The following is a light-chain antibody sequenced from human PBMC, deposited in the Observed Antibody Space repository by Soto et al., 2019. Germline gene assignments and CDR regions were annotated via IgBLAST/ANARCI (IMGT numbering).Light chain of an antibody. V-gene: IGLV1-44*01. CDR3: AAWDDSLNGYV. CDR2: SNN. J-gene: IGLJ1*01. Sequence: QSVLTQPPSASGTPGQRVTISCSGSSSNIGSNTVNWYQQLPGTAPKLLIYSNNQRPSGVPDRLSGSKSGTPASLAISGLQSEDEADYYCAAWDDSLNGYVFGTGTKVTAL. CDR1: SSNIGSNT.